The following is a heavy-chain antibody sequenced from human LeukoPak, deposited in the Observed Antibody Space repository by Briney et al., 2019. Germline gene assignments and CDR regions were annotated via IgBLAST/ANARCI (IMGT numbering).Heavy chain of an antibody. CDR3: TKEVETGCRYNFDY. Sequence: GGSLRLSCAASGFTFSSHGMHWVRQAPGKGLEWVAVISDDGRTEYYADSVKGRFTISRDNSKNTVSLQMNSLRDDDTAVFYCTKEVETGCRYNFDYWGQGTLVTVSS. CDR1: GFTFSSHG. D-gene: IGHD7-27*01. V-gene: IGHV3-30*18. CDR2: ISDDGRTE. J-gene: IGHJ4*02.